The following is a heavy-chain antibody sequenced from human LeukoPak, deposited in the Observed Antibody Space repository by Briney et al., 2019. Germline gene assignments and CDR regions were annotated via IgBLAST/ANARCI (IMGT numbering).Heavy chain of an antibody. CDR2: IYPGDSDT. J-gene: IGHJ6*03. Sequence: GESLKISCKGSGYSFTSYWIGWVRQMPGKGLEWMGIIYPGDSDTRYSPSFQGQVTISADKSISTAYLQWSSLKASDAAMYYCARLGAPDNYYMDVWGKGTTVTVSS. CDR3: ARLGAPDNYYMDV. CDR1: GYSFTSYW. V-gene: IGHV5-51*01.